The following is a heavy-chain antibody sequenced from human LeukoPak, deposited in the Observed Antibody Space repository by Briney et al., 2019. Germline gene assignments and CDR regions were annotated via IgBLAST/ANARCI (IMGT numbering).Heavy chain of an antibody. V-gene: IGHV4-59*01. Sequence: PSETLSLTCTVSGGSISSYYWSWIRQPPGKGLEWIGYIYYSGSTNCNPSLKSRVTISVDTSKNQLSLKLSSVTAADTAVYYCARVPYGDYVFDYWGQGTLVTVSS. CDR1: GGSISSYY. CDR3: ARVPYGDYVFDY. J-gene: IGHJ4*02. CDR2: IYYSGST. D-gene: IGHD4-17*01.